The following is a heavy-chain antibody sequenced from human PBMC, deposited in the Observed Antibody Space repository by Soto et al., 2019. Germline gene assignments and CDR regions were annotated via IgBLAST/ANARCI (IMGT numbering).Heavy chain of an antibody. CDR3: ARGGAVVVPGAVDRHNWFDP. V-gene: IGHV1-69*02. Sequence: QVQLVQSGAEVKKPGSSVKVSCEASGGTFSSYSFSWVRQAPGQGLEWMGRVIPLLGMANYAQKFQGRVTITADKSTSRVYMELSSLRSEDTAVYYCARGGAVVVPGAVDRHNWFDPWGQGTLVTVSS. CDR2: VIPLLGMA. CDR1: GGTFSSYS. J-gene: IGHJ5*02. D-gene: IGHD2-2*01.